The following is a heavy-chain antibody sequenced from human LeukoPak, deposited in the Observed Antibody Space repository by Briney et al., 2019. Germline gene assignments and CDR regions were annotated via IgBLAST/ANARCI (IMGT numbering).Heavy chain of an antibody. CDR3: ARGVDTAMELYYYYYMDV. Sequence: SSETLSLTCIVSGDSITNSHYNWGWIRQSPGRGLQWVWSLYYTGRTYYNPSLKTRVTISVDSSKTQISLRLTSVTAADTAVYYCARGVDTAMELYYYYYMDVWGKGTTVTISS. J-gene: IGHJ6*03. D-gene: IGHD5-18*01. CDR2: LYYTGRT. V-gene: IGHV4-39*07. CDR1: GDSITNSHYN.